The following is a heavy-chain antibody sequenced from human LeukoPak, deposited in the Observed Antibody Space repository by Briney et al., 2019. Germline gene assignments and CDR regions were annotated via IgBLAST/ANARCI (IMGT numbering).Heavy chain of an antibody. CDR1: GFTFSSYE. J-gene: IGHJ2*01. V-gene: IGHV3-48*03. Sequence: AGGSLRLSCAASGFTFSSYEMNWVRQAPGKGLEWVSYISSSGSTIYYADSLKGRFTISRDNSKNTLYLQMNSLRAEDTAVYYCASDRYYYDSSGYYSHYWYFDLWGRGTLVTVSS. D-gene: IGHD3-22*01. CDR2: ISSSGSTI. CDR3: ASDRYYYDSSGYYSHYWYFDL.